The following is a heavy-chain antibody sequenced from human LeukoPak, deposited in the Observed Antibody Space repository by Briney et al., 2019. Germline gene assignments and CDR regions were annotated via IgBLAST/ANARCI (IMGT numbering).Heavy chain of an antibody. Sequence: GGSLRLSCAASGFTFSNDWMTWVRQAPGKGLEWVANIKRDGSEKYYVDSVKGRFTISRDNAKNSVYLQMNNLRAEDTAVYYCARPFRHWGQGTLVTVFS. J-gene: IGHJ4*02. V-gene: IGHV3-7*03. CDR3: ARPFRH. CDR2: IKRDGSEK. CDR1: GFTFSNDW.